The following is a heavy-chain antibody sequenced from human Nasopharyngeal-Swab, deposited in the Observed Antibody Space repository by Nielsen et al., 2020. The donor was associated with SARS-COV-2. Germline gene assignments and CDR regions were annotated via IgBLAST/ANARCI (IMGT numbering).Heavy chain of an antibody. CDR3: ARGGNYYDSSGYVYYYYGMDV. CDR1: GFTFSSYA. CDR2: ISGSDHTT. D-gene: IGHD3-22*01. V-gene: IGHV3-23*01. Sequence: GESLKISCAASGFTFSSYAISWVRQAPGKGLEWVSVISGSDHTTYYADSVKGRFTISRDNSQNTLYLQMNSLRAEDTAVYYCARGGNYYDSSGYVYYYYGMDVWGQGTTVTVSS. J-gene: IGHJ6*02.